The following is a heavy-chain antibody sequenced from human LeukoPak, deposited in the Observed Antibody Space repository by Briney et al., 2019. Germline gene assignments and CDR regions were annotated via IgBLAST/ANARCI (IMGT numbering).Heavy chain of an antibody. J-gene: IGHJ4*02. CDR1: GFTFSSYS. D-gene: IGHD3-10*01. V-gene: IGHV3-21*01. CDR3: ARDGGRGITMVRGAVFDY. Sequence: GGSLRLSCAASGFTFSSYSMNWVRQAPGKGLELVSSISSSSSYIYYADSVKGRFTISRDNDKNSLYLQMNSLRAEDTAVSYCARDGGRGITMVRGAVFDYWGQGTLVTVSS. CDR2: ISSSSSYI.